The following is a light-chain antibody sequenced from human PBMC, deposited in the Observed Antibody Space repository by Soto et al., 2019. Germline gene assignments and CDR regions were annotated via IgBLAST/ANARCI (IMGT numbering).Light chain of an antibody. CDR3: KQYNSISLLT. Sequence: DIRMTQSPSTLSASVGDRVTITCRASQSISNWLAWYQQKPGKAPKLLISRASTLETGVPSRFSGSGSGTEFTLTIDSLQPDDFATYYCKQYNSISLLTFGGGTKVDIK. V-gene: IGKV1-5*03. CDR1: QSISNW. CDR2: RAS. J-gene: IGKJ4*01.